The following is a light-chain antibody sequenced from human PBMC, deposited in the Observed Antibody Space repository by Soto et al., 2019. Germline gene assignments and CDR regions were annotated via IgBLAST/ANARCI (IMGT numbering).Light chain of an antibody. CDR1: QSVSSSY. CDR3: QQYGSSPPLT. Sequence: EIVLTQSPGTLSLSPGERATLSCRASQSVSSSYLAWYQQKPGQAPRLLIYGASSRATGIPDRFSGSGSGTDFTLTISRLEPEDFVVYYCQQYGSSPPLTFGQGTRLEIK. CDR2: GAS. J-gene: IGKJ5*01. V-gene: IGKV3-20*01.